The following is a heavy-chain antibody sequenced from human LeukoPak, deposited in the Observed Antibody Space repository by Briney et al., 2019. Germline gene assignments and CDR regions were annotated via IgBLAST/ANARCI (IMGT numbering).Heavy chain of an antibody. J-gene: IGHJ6*04. CDR3: AREMTMKRAAFDI. D-gene: IGHD4/OR15-4a*01. CDR1: GFTFSSYA. CDR2: ISYDGSNK. V-gene: IGHV3-30*04. Sequence: GGSLRLSCAASGFTFSSYAMHWVRQAPGKGLEWVAVISYDGSNKYYADSVKGRFTISRDNSKNTLYLQMNSLRAEDTAVYYCAREMTMKRAAFDIWGKGTTVTVSS.